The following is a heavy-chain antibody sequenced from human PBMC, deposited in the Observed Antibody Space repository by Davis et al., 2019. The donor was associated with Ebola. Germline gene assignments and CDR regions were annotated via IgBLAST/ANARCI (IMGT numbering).Heavy chain of an antibody. Sequence: MPSETLSLTCTVSGGSISSYYRSWIRQPPGKGLEWIGYIYYSGSTNYNPSLKSRVTISVDTSKNQFSLKLSSVTAADTAVYYCARYGDYTSVDYWGQGTLVTVSS. CDR2: IYYSGST. V-gene: IGHV4-59*08. J-gene: IGHJ4*02. CDR1: GGSISSYY. CDR3: ARYGDYTSVDY. D-gene: IGHD4-17*01.